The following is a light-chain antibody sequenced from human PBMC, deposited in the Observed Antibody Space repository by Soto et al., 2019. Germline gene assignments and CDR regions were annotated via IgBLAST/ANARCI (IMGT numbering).Light chain of an antibody. CDR1: QTIAKS. V-gene: IGKV1-39*01. CDR3: QQSYSIPFT. Sequence: DVQMTQSPPSLSASVGDSVTLTCRTSQTIAKSLTWYQQKPGKSPKLLIHNAAILQWGVPPRFSGSMSGTDFTLSVSSLQPDDFATYFCQQSYSIPFTFGPGTKVE. CDR2: NAA. J-gene: IGKJ2*01.